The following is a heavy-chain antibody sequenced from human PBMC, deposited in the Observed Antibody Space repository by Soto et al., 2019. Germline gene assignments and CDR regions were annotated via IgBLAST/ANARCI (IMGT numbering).Heavy chain of an antibody. V-gene: IGHV4-61*01. CDR1: GGSVSSGSYY. D-gene: IGHD1-1*01. CDR2: IYYSGST. Sequence: PSETLSLTCTVSGGSVSSGSYYWSWIRQPPGKGLEWIGYIYYSGSTNYNPALKSRVTISVDTSKNQFSLKLSSVTAADTAVYYCARVIWQRWVQNLMYFDYWGQGTLVTVSS. CDR3: ARVIWQRWVQNLMYFDY. J-gene: IGHJ4*02.